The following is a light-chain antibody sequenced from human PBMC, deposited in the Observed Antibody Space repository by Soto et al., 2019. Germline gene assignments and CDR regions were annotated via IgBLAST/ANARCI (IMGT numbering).Light chain of an antibody. V-gene: IGLV2-14*01. Sequence: QSVLTRPASVSGSPGQSITISCTGSSSDVGGYNFVSWYQQHPGKAPKLMIYEVSNRPSGVSNRFSGSKSGNTASLTISGLQAEDDADYHCSSYTSSSTLVFGGGTKLTVL. CDR2: EVS. J-gene: IGLJ2*01. CDR3: SSYTSSSTLV. CDR1: SSDVGGYNF.